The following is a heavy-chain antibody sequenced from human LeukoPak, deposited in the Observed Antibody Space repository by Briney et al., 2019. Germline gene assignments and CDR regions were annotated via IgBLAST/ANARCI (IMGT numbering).Heavy chain of an antibody. V-gene: IGHV1-46*01. J-gene: IGHJ5*02. D-gene: IGHD2-2*01. Sequence: GASVKVSCKASGYTFTGYYMHWVRQAPGQGLEWVGLIYPGGGWTNYAQKFQGRVTMTTDTSTSTVYMELSSLRSEDTAVYYCARDMPHNCFDPWGQGTLVTVSP. CDR3: ARDMPHNCFDP. CDR1: GYTFTGYY. CDR2: IYPGGGWT.